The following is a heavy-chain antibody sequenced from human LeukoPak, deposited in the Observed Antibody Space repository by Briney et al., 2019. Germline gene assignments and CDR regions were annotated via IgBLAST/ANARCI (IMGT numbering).Heavy chain of an antibody. CDR3: AREGGSYYEGYYFDY. CDR2: MNPNSGNT. CDR1: GYTFTSYD. Sequence: ASVKVSCKASGYTFTSYDIHWVRQATGQGLEWMGWMNPNSGNTGYAQKFQGRVTMTRNTSISTAYMELSSLRSEDTAVYYCAREGGSYYEGYYFDYWGQGTLVTVSS. V-gene: IGHV1-8*01. J-gene: IGHJ4*02. D-gene: IGHD1-26*01.